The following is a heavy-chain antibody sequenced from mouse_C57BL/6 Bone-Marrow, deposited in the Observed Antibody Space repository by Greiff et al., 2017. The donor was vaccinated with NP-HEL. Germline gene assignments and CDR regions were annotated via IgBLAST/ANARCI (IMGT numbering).Heavy chain of an antibody. J-gene: IGHJ1*03. Sequence: VQLQQPGAELVRPGSSVKLSCKASGYTFTSYWMHWVKQRPIQGLEWIGNIDPSDSETHSNQKFKDKATLTVDKSSSTAYMKLSSLTSEDSAVYYCARGLYPWYFDVWGTGTTVTVSS. V-gene: IGHV1-52*01. CDR2: IDPSDSET. D-gene: IGHD3-1*01. CDR3: ARGLYPWYFDV. CDR1: GYTFTSYW.